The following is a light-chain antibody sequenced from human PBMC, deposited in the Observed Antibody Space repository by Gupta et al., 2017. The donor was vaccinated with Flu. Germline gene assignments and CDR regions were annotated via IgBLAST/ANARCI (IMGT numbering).Light chain of an antibody. CDR2: AAS. Sequence: PSSLSASVGDIVTITCRASQSISSYLNWYQQKPGKAPKLLIYAASSLQSGVPSRFSGSGSGTDFTLTISSLQPEDFATYYCQQSYSTPYTFGQGTKLGIK. V-gene: IGKV1-39*01. CDR1: QSISSY. CDR3: QQSYSTPYT. J-gene: IGKJ2*01.